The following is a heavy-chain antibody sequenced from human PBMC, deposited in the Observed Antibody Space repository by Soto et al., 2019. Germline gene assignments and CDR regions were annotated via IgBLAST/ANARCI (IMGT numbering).Heavy chain of an antibody. CDR3: AKDMWSSSNAGAFDI. D-gene: IGHD6-6*01. V-gene: IGHV3-9*01. J-gene: IGHJ3*02. CDR1: GFTFDDYA. Sequence: EVQLVESGGGLVQPGRSLRLSCAASGFTFDDYAMHWVRQAPGKGLEWVSGISWNSGSIGYADSVKGRFTISRDNAKNSLYLQMNSLRAEDTALYYCAKDMWSSSNAGAFDIWGQGTMVTVSS. CDR2: ISWNSGSI.